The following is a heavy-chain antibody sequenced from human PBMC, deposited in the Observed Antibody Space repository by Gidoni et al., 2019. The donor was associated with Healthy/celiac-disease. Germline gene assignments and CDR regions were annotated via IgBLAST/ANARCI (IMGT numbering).Heavy chain of an antibody. Sequence: QVQRVQSGAQSKKPGPSVKVSCRVSGYTLTDLSRHWVRQDPGKGLEWMGGFDPEDGEKIYAQKCQGRVTMTEDTSTDTAYMEMSSLRSEDTAVYYCATEAKVTTSGKYYYYGMDVWGQGTTVTVSS. J-gene: IGHJ6*02. V-gene: IGHV1-24*01. CDR3: ATEAKVTTSGKYYYYGMDV. CDR1: GYTLTDLS. D-gene: IGHD4-17*01. CDR2: FDPEDGEK.